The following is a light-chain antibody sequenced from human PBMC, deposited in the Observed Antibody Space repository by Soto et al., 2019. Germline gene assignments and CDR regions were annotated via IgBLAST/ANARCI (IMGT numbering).Light chain of an antibody. J-gene: IGKJ4*02. CDR2: GAS. V-gene: IGKV3-15*01. Sequence: EILMTQSPATLSVSPGERVILSCRASQSVGSTLAWYQQKPGQAPRLLIRGASTRATGVPARFSGSGSGTEFTLTISRLQSEYFAVYYCQQYSTSITFGGGTTLEIK. CDR3: QQYSTSIT. CDR1: QSVGST.